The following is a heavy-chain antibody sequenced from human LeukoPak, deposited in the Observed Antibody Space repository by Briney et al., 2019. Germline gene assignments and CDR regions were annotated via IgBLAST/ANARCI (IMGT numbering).Heavy chain of an antibody. D-gene: IGHD3-22*01. CDR2: IYSGGST. V-gene: IGHV3-53*01. CDR1: GFTVSSKY. J-gene: IGHJ4*02. CDR3: AKEGPDYYDNSGYPPFDY. Sequence: GGSLRLSCAASGFTVSSKYMSWVRQAPGKGLEWVSVIYSGGSTYYADSVKGRFTISRDNSKNTLYLQMNSLRAEDTAVYYCAKEGPDYYDNSGYPPFDYWGQGTLVTVSS.